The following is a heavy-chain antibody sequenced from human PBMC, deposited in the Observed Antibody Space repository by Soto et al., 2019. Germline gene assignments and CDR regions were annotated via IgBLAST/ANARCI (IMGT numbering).Heavy chain of an antibody. V-gene: IGHV3-30-3*01. CDR1: GFTFSSYA. CDR2: ISYDGSNK. CDR3: ARDAQVDSYGYDYFDY. Sequence: QVQLVESGGGVVQPGRSLRLSCAASGFTFSSYAMHWVRQAPGKGLEWVAVISYDGSNKYYADSVKGRFTISRDNXKXMLYLQMNSLRAEDTAVYYCARDAQVDSYGYDYFDYWGQGTLVTVSS. J-gene: IGHJ4*02. D-gene: IGHD5-18*01.